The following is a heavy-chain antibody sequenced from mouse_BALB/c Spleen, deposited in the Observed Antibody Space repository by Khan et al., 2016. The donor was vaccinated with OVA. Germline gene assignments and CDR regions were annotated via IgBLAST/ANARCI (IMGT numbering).Heavy chain of an antibody. CDR3: ARWGGNYPSYAMDY. V-gene: IGHV1S56*01. Sequence: QIQLVQSGPELVKPGASVRISCKASGYTFTSYYIHWVKQRPGQGLEWIGWNYPGNVNTKYNEKFKGKATLTADKSSSTAYMQLSSLTSEDSAVYFCARWGGNYPSYAMDYWGQGTSVTVSS. J-gene: IGHJ4*01. CDR2: NYPGNVNT. CDR1: GYTFTSYY. D-gene: IGHD2-1*01.